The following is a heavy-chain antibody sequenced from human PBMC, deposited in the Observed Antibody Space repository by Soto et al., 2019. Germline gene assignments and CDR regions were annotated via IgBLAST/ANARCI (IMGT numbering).Heavy chain of an antibody. CDR3: ARAVRIAVTGLDL. D-gene: IGHD6-19*01. V-gene: IGHV1-8*01. Sequence: QERLVQSGAELMRPGASVKISCRASGYNFPSFNVNWVRQASGQGPEWLEWMNPTNGNAAFERDFQGRVTMTRDLSTDTAYLELGGLSSGDTDIYYCARAVRIAVTGLDLWGPGKVVTVS. J-gene: IGHJ5*02. CDR1: GYNFPSFN. CDR2: MNPTNGNA.